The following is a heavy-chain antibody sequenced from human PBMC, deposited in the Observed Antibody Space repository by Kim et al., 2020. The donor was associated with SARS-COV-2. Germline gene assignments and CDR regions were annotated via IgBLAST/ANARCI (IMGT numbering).Heavy chain of an antibody. J-gene: IGHJ4*02. D-gene: IGHD5-12*01. CDR3: TTGIRGYSGYDFGY. CDR1: GFTFSNAW. V-gene: IGHV3-15*01. Sequence: GGSLRLSCAASGFTFSNAWMSWVRQAPGKGLEWVGRIKSKTDGGTTDYAAPVKGRFTISRDDSKNTLYLQMNSLKTEDTAVYYCTTGIRGYSGYDFGYWGQGTLVTVSS. CDR2: IKSKTDGGTT.